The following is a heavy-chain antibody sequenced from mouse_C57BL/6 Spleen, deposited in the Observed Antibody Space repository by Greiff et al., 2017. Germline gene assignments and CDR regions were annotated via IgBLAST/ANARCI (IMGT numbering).Heavy chain of an antibody. D-gene: IGHD1-1*01. CDR3: AREYYGSGAY. J-gene: IGHJ3*01. Sequence: QVQLQQPGAELVRPGTSVKLSCKASGYTFTSYCMHWVKQRPGQGLEWIGEIDPSNSYTNYNQKFKGKATLTVDTSSSTAYMQLSSLTSEDSAVYDCAREYYGSGAYWGQGTLVTVSA. CDR1: GYTFTSYC. V-gene: IGHV1-59*01. CDR2: IDPSNSYT.